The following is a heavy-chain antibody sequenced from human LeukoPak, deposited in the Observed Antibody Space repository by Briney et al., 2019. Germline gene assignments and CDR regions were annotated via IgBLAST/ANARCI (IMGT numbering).Heavy chain of an antibody. CDR2: ISYDGSNK. CDR3: ARDEDGDYTPDY. V-gene: IGHV3-30*03. Sequence: SGRSLRLSCAASGFTFSSYGMHWVRQAPGKGLEWVAVISYDGSNKYYADSVKGRFTISRDNSKNTVYLQMNSLRAEDTAVYYCARDEDGDYTPDYWGQGTLVTVSS. D-gene: IGHD4-17*01. J-gene: IGHJ4*02. CDR1: GFTFSSYG.